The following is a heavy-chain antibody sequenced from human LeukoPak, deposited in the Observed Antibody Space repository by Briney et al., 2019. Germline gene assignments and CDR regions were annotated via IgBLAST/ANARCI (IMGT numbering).Heavy chain of an antibody. CDR3: ARAIEYCSSTSCYYRDAFDI. V-gene: IGHV1-69*05. J-gene: IGHJ3*02. Sequence: ASVKVSCKASGGTFSSYAISWVRQAPGQGLEWMGGIIPIFGTANYAQKFQGRVTITTDESTSTAYMELSSLRSEDTAVYYCARAIEYCSSTSCYYRDAFDIWGQGTMVTVSS. D-gene: IGHD2-2*01. CDR1: GGTFSSYA. CDR2: IIPIFGTA.